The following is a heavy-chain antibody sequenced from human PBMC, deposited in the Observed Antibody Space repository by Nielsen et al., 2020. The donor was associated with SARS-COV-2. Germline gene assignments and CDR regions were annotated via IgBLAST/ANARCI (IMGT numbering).Heavy chain of an antibody. J-gene: IGHJ4*02. Sequence: GESLKISCAASGFTFNTYAINWVRQAPGKGLEWVAYISASSANIHYAASVNGRFTVSRDNAKNSLYLQMNNLRDEDTAVYYCASDPSYASSWLHYFDFWGQGTLVTVS. D-gene: IGHD5-12*01. CDR3: ASDPSYASSWLHYFDF. CDR2: ISASSANI. V-gene: IGHV3-48*02. CDR1: GFTFNTYA.